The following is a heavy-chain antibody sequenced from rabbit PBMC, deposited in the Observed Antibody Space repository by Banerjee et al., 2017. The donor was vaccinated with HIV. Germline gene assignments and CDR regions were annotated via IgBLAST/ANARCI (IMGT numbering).Heavy chain of an antibody. CDR3: ARRDYGTSTYYDL. D-gene: IGHD8-1*01. V-gene: IGHV1S45*01. J-gene: IGHJ4*01. Sequence: QEQLVESGGGLVQPEGSLTLTCTASGFSFNNNYYMCWVRQAPGKGLEWIACIGAGSIGSTWYASWAKGRFTISKTSSTTVTLQMTSLTAADTAAYFCARRDYGTSTYYDLWGQGTLVTVS. CDR2: IGAGSIGST. CDR1: GFSFNNNYY.